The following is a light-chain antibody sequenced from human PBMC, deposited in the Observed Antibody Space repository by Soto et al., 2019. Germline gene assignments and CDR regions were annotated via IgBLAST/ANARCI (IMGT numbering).Light chain of an antibody. CDR1: SSDIGGYNV. Sequence: QSALTQPASVSGSPGQSITISCTGTSSDIGGYNVVSWYQQLPGKAPKLIIYKVSERPSEISSRFSGSKSGNTASLTISGLQTEDEADYYCSSYAGNMLVFGGGTKLTVL. J-gene: IGLJ3*02. V-gene: IGLV2-23*02. CDR2: KVS. CDR3: SSYAGNMLV.